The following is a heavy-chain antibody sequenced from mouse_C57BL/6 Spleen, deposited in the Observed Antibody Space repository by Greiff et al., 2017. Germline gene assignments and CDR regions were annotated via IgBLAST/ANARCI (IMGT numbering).Heavy chain of an antibody. Sequence: QVQLQQSGAELVKPGASVKISCKASGYAFSSYWMNWVKQRPGKGLEWIGQIYPGDGDTNYNGKFKGKATLTADKSSSTAYMQLSSLTSEDSAVYFCARKIPIAAGYYFDYWGQGTTLTVSS. CDR2: IYPGDGDT. D-gene: IGHD6-5*01. CDR1: GYAFSSYW. CDR3: ARKIPIAAGYYFDY. J-gene: IGHJ2*01. V-gene: IGHV1-80*01.